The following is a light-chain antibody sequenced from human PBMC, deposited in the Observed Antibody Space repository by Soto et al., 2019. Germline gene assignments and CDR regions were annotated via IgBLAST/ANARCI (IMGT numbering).Light chain of an antibody. CDR2: TDN. Sequence: QSVLTQPPSASGTPGQRVTISCSGGSSNIGKNTVNWYQQLPGTAPKLLISTDNQRPSGVPDRFSGSKSVTSGSLAISGLQSGDEADYYCASWDDSLNGFVFGAGTKLTVL. V-gene: IGLV1-44*01. J-gene: IGLJ1*01. CDR3: ASWDDSLNGFV. CDR1: SSNIGKNT.